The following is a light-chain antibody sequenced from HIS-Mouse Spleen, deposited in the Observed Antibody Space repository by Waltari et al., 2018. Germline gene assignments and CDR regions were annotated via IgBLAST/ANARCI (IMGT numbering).Light chain of an antibody. V-gene: IGKV2-28*01. CDR2: LGS. J-gene: IGKJ1*01. CDR3: MQALQTPA. CDR1: QSLLHSNGYNY. Sequence: DIVMTQSPLSLPVTPGEPASISCRSSQSLLHSNGYNYLDWYLQKPGQSPQLLIYLGSNRASGVPDRFSGSGSGTECTLKISRVEAEDVGVYYCMQALQTPAFGQGTKVEIK.